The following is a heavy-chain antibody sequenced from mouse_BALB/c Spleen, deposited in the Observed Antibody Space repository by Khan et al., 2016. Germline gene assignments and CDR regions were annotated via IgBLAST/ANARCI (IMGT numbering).Heavy chain of an antibody. D-gene: IGHD1-1*01. CDR3: ARARYYGYLAY. J-gene: IGHJ3*01. V-gene: IGHV4-1*02. CDR1: GVDFSRYW. Sequence: AASGVDFSRYWMSWVRRAPGKGLEWIGEINPDSSTINYTPSLKDKFIISRDNAKNTLYLQMSKVRSEDTALYYCARARYYGYLAYWGQGTLVTVSA. CDR2: INPDSSTI.